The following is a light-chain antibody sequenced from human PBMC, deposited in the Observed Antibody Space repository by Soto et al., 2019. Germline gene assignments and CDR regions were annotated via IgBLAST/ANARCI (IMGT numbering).Light chain of an antibody. V-gene: IGKV1-12*01. CDR3: QYRGT. CDR1: QGINKW. J-gene: IGKJ1*01. CDR2: TAS. Sequence: DIQMAQSPSSVSASVGDRVTITCRASQGINKWLVWYQQKPGKAPKLLIYTASSLQSGVPSRFSGSGSGTDFTLTISSLQPEDSGTYYCQYRGTFGQGTKVEV.